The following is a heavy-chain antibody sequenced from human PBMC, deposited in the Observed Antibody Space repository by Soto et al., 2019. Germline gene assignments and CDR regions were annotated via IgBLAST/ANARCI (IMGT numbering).Heavy chain of an antibody. CDR2: ISGYNGDT. CDR1: GYTFTSYG. V-gene: IGHV1-18*04. CDR3: ARAPQTVAGAGIWY. D-gene: IGHD6-13*01. Sequence: QVQLVQSGAEVKKPGASVKVSCKASGYTFTSYGISWVRQAPGQGLEWMGWISGYNGDTNYAQKLQGRVTMTTDTSTNTAYMELRGLRSDDTAVYYCARAPQTVAGAGIWYWGQGTLVTVSS. J-gene: IGHJ4*02.